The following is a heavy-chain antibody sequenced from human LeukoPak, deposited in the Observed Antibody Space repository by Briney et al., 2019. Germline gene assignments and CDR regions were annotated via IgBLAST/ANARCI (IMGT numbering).Heavy chain of an antibody. V-gene: IGHV3-23*01. CDR3: AKDLYCSSTSCYPYFDY. J-gene: IGHJ4*02. Sequence: GGSLRLSCAASGFTFSSYAMSWVRQAPGKGLEWVSAISGSGGSTYYADSVKGRFTISRDNSKNTLYLQMNSLRAEDTAVYCCAKDLYCSSTSCYPYFDYWGQGTLVTVSS. CDR1: GFTFSSYA. CDR2: ISGSGGST. D-gene: IGHD2-2*01.